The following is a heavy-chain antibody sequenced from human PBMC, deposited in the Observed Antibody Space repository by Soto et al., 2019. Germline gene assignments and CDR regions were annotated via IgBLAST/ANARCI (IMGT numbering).Heavy chain of an antibody. J-gene: IGHJ6*03. CDR2: IYYSGST. CDR3: ARLHYGDYESYYYYYMDV. CDR1: GGSISSGGYY. Sequence: SETLSLTCTVSGGSISSGGYYWSWIRQHPGKGLEWIGYIYYSGSTYYNPSLKSRVTISVDTSKNQFSLKLSSVTAADTAVYYCARLHYGDYESYYYYYMDVWGKGTTVTVS. V-gene: IGHV4-31*03. D-gene: IGHD4-17*01.